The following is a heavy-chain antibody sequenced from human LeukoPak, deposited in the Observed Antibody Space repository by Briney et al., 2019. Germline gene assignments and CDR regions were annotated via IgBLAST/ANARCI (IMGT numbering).Heavy chain of an antibody. CDR2: IYSGGTI. J-gene: IGHJ4*02. CDR3: ARTGGSGSYFNWAYSDY. CDR1: GLTVSSNY. V-gene: IGHV3-53*01. D-gene: IGHD3-10*01. Sequence: HPGGSLRLSCAASGLTVSSNYMSWVRQAPGKGLEWVSIIYSGGTIYYADSVKGRFTISRDNSKNTLYLQMNDLIAEDTAVYYCARTGGSGSYFNWAYSDYWGQGTLVTVSS.